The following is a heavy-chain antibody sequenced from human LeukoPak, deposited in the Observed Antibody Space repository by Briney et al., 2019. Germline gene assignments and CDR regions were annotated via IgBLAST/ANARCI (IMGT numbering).Heavy chain of an antibody. V-gene: IGHV4-30-4*08. CDR3: ARDQGGGGLDY. Sequence: SETLSLTCTVSGDSISRGDYYWSWIRQPPGKGLEWIGYIYYSGSTYYNPSLKSRVTILVDTSRNRFSLKVTSVTAADTAVYYCARDQGGGGLDYWGQGTLVTVSS. CDR1: GDSISRGDYY. D-gene: IGHD2-21*01. CDR2: IYYSGST. J-gene: IGHJ4*02.